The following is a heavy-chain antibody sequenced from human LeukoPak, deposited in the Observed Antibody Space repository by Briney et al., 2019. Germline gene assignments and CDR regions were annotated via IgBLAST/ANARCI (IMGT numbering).Heavy chain of an antibody. J-gene: IGHJ4*02. D-gene: IGHD2/OR15-2a*01. CDR1: GGSISSTNW. CDR3: AREGGFYRPLDY. Sequence: SETLSLTCGVSGGSISSTNWWTLVRQPPGGGLECIGEGHLNGRTHYSPSLESRVTMSVDMSENHISLKLTSVTAADTAVYYCAREGGFYRPLDYSGPGTLVIVSS. CDR2: GHLNGRT. V-gene: IGHV4-4*02.